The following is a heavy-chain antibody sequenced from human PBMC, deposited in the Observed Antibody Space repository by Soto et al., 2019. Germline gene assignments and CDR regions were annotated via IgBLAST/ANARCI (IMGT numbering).Heavy chain of an antibody. CDR3: ARDLWGYCGTDRYPLDV. V-gene: IGHV4-39*07. D-gene: IGHD2-21*02. CDR1: GGSISDNDYY. Sequence: PSETLSLTCTVSGGSISDNDYYWSWIRQPPGKGLEWIGTISHTGTAYYNPSLESRVAVSVGTSENQFSLKLNSVTAADTAVYYCARDLWGYCGTDRYPLDVWGQGTTVTVSS. J-gene: IGHJ6*02. CDR2: ISHTGTA.